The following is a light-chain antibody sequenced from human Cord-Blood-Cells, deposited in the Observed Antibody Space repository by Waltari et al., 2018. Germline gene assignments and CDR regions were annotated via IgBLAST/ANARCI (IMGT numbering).Light chain of an antibody. CDR2: QDS. V-gene: IGLV3-1*01. J-gene: IGLJ2*01. CDR1: KLGDKY. CDR3: QAWDSSPVV. Sequence: SYELTQPPSVSVSPGQTASITCSVDKLGDKYACWYQQKPGQSPVLVIYQDSKRPSGIPERFSGSNSGNTATLTISGTQAMDEADYYCQAWDSSPVVFGGGTKLTVL.